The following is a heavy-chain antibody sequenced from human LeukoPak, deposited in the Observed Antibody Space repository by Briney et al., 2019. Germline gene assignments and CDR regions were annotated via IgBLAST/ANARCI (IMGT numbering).Heavy chain of an antibody. D-gene: IGHD3-22*01. CDR2: IYYSGST. V-gene: IGHV4-39*01. Sequence: SETLSLTCAVYGGSFSGYYWGWIRQPPGKGLEWIGSIYYSGSTYYNPSLKSRVTISVDTSKNQFSLKLSSVTAADTAVYYCARREDYYDSSGYYYVGYFDYWGQGTLVTVSS. J-gene: IGHJ4*02. CDR3: ARREDYYDSSGYYYVGYFDY. CDR1: GGSFSGYY.